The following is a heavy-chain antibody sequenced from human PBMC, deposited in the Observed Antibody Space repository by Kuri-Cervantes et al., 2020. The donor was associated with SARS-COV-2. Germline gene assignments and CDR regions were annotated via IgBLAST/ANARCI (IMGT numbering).Heavy chain of an antibody. Sequence: GESLKISCAASGFTFSSYWMSWVRQAPGKGLEWVANIKQDGSEKCYVDSVKGRFTISRDNAKNSLYLQMNSLRAEDTAVYYCARDMAVHYYFDYWGQGTLVTVSS. CDR1: GFTFSSYW. CDR3: ARDMAVHYYFDY. J-gene: IGHJ4*02. V-gene: IGHV3-7*01. D-gene: IGHD6-19*01. CDR2: IKQDGSEK.